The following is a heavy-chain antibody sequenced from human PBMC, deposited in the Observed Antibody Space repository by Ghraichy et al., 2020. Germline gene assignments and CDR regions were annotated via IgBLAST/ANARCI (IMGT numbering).Heavy chain of an antibody. CDR1: GFTFSSYS. CDR3: ASDLVLAGTLWH. CDR2: IGGTTSTI. D-gene: IGHD1-1*01. V-gene: IGHV3-48*02. J-gene: IGHJ4*02. Sequence: GGSLRLSCAASGFTFSSYSMNWVRQAPGKGLEWVSYIGGTTSTIYYADSVKGRFTISRDNAKNSLYLQMNSLRDEDTAVYYCASDLVLAGTLWHWGQGTLVTVSS.